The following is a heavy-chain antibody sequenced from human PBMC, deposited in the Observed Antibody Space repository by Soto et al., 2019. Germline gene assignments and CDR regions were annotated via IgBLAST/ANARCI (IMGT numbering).Heavy chain of an antibody. V-gene: IGHV1-18*01. CDR1: GYTFTSYG. Sequence: ASVKVSCTASGYTFTSYGISWVRQAPGQGLEWMGWINPYNGNTNYAQKLQGRVTMTTGTSTSTAYMELRSLRSDDTAVYYCAREPVAGIWFDPWGQGTLVTVSS. J-gene: IGHJ5*02. CDR3: AREPVAGIWFDP. CDR2: INPYNGNT. D-gene: IGHD6-19*01.